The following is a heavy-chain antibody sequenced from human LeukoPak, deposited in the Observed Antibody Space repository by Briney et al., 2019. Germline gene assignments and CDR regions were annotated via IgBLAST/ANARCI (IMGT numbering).Heavy chain of an antibody. CDR1: GGSISSHH. CDR3: AAMFRGVTFDY. J-gene: IGHJ4*02. CDR2: IYYWGRT. V-gene: IGHV4-59*11. D-gene: IGHD3-10*01. Sequence: PSETLSLTRIFPGGSISSHHWSWIRQPPGKGVEGVGYIYYWGRTNYNPSHKSRVTISVETSKNPFSLKLSSVTAADTAVYYCAAMFRGVTFDYWGQGTPVTVSS.